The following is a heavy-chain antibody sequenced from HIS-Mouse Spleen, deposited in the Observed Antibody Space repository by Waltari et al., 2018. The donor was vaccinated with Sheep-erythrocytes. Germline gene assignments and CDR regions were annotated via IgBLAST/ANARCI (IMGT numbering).Heavy chain of an antibody. D-gene: IGHD3-22*01. V-gene: IGHV4-39*01. J-gene: IGHJ4*02. Sequence: QLQLQESGPGLVKPSETLSLTCTVSGGSIRSSSYYWGWISQPPGKGREWIGSIYYSGSTYYNPSLKSRVTISVDTSKNQFSLKLSSVTAADTAVYYCARLYYYDSSGYYFDYWGQGTLVTVSS. CDR2: IYYSGST. CDR3: ARLYYYDSSGYYFDY. CDR1: GGSIRSSSYY.